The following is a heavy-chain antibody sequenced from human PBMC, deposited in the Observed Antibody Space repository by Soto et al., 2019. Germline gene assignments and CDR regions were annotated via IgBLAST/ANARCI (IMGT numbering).Heavy chain of an antibody. J-gene: IGHJ5*02. CDR2: INAGNGNT. CDR3: ARDSSGWYPNWFDP. V-gene: IGHV1-3*01. Sequence: ASVQVSCKASGYTFTSYAMHWVRRAPGQRLEWMGWINAGNGNTKYSQKFQGRVTITRDTSASTAYMELSSLRSEDTAVYYCARDSSGWYPNWFDPWGQGTLVTVSS. CDR1: GYTFTSYA. D-gene: IGHD6-19*01.